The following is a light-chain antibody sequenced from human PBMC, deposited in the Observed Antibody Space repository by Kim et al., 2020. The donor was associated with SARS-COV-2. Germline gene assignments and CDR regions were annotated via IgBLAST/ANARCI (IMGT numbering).Light chain of an antibody. CDR2: EDD. CDR1: SGSIDDNY. Sequence: GKTVTNSCTRSSGSIDDNYVQGYQQRPGGVPTTVIYEDDQRPSGVSDRFSGSIDNSSNSASLTISGLRTEDEADYYCQSYNRDNVIFGGGTQLTVL. J-gene: IGLJ2*01. V-gene: IGLV6-57*03. CDR3: QSYNRDNVI.